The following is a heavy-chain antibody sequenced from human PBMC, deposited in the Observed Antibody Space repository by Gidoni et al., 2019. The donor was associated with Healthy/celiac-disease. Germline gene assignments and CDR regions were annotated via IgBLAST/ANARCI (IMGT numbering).Heavy chain of an antibody. Sequence: QVQLQESGPGLVTPSQTLSLTCTVSGGSISSGGYSWSWIRQHPGKGLEWIGYIYYSGSTYYNPSLKSRVTISVDTSKNQFSLKLSSVTAADTAVYYCASSSGRRGRFDYWGQGTLVTVSS. D-gene: IGHD6-19*01. V-gene: IGHV4-31*03. CDR3: ASSSGRRGRFDY. CDR2: IYYSGST. J-gene: IGHJ4*02. CDR1: GGSISSGGYS.